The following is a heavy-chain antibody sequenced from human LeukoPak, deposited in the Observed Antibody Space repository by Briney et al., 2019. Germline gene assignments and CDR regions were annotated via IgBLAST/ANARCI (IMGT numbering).Heavy chain of an antibody. J-gene: IGHJ4*02. CDR2: ISGSGGST. D-gene: IGHD3-10*01. V-gene: IGHV3-23*01. CDR3: AKDGWFGELPYFDY. CDR1: GFTFSSYA. Sequence: GGSLRLSCAASGFTFSSYAMSWVRQAPGKGLEWVSAISGSGGSTYYADSVKGRFTISRDNSKNTLYLQMNSLRAEDAAVYYCAKDGWFGELPYFDYWGQGTLVTVSS.